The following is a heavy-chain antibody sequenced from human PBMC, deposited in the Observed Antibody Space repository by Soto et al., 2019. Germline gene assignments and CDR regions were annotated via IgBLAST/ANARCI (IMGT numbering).Heavy chain of an antibody. Sequence: SETLSLTCTVSGDSISGYYWSWIRQPPGKGLEWIGYIYESGSINYKPSLKSRVTMSIDTSKNQFSLKLISVTAADTAVYYCARSGGSGYYYYYGMDVWGQGTTVTSP. V-gene: IGHV4-59*01. J-gene: IGHJ6*02. CDR1: GDSISGYY. D-gene: IGHD1-1*01. CDR3: ARSGGSGYYYYYGMDV. CDR2: IYESGSI.